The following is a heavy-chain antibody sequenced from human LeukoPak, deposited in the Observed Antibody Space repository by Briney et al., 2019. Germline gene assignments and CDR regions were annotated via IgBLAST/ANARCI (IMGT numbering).Heavy chain of an antibody. J-gene: IGHJ4*02. CDR3: ARVDYYDSSGYYSAFDY. CDR2: IIPIFGTA. Sequence: SVKVSCKVSGYTLTELSMHWVRQAPGQGLEWMGGIIPIFGTANYAQKFQGRVTITADESTSTAYMEPSSLRSEDTAVYYCARVDYYDSSGYYSAFDYWGQGTLVTVSS. D-gene: IGHD3-22*01. CDR1: GYTLTELS. V-gene: IGHV1-69*13.